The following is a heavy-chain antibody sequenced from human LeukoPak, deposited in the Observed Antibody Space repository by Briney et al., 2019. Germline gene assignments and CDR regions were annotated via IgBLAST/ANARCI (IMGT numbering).Heavy chain of an antibody. D-gene: IGHD2-2*01. CDR1: GFTFSSYA. CDR3: ARPLGYCSSTSCPHDAFDI. J-gene: IGHJ3*02. Sequence: GRSLRLSCAASGFTFSSYAMHWARQAPGKGLEWVAVISYDGSNKYYADSVKGRFTISRDNSKNTLYLQMNSLRSEDTAVYYCARPLGYCSSTSCPHDAFDIWGQGTMFTVSS. V-gene: IGHV3-30-3*01. CDR2: ISYDGSNK.